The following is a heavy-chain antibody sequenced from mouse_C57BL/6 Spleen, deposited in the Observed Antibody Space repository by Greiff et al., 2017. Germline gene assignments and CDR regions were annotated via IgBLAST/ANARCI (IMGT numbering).Heavy chain of an antibody. CDR1: GYTFTDYE. J-gene: IGHJ1*03. CDR2: IDPETGGT. Sequence: VQLQQSGAELVRPGASVTLSCKASGYTFTDYEMHWVKQTPVHGLEWIGAIDPETGGTAYNQKFKGKAILTADKSSSTAYMELRSLTSEDSAVYYCTRGYGSSGWYFDVWGTGTTVTVSS. CDR3: TRGYGSSGWYFDV. D-gene: IGHD1-1*01. V-gene: IGHV1-15*01.